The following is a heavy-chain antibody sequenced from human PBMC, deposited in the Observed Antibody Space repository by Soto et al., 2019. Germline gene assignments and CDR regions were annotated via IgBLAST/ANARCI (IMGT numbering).Heavy chain of an antibody. D-gene: IGHD3-22*01. CDR3: VRDTYFSDSSSYTRGFDF. CDR1: GFTLSDHY. Sequence: EVQLVESGGGLVQPGGSLRLSCSVSGFTLSDHYIDWVRQAPGQGLEWVGRSRNQANGYSTIYAASVKGRFTTSRDDSKTLVYLQMESLRTEDTAVYYCVRDTYFSDSSSYTRGFDFWGQGALVTVSS. CDR2: SRNQANGYST. J-gene: IGHJ4*02. V-gene: IGHV3-72*01.